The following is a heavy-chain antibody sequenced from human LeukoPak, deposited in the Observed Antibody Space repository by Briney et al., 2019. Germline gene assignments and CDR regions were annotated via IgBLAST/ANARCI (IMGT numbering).Heavy chain of an antibody. J-gene: IGHJ6*02. V-gene: IGHV3-53*01. CDR3: ARRGSNREDCSSTDCYGYGMDV. CDR2: ISSGGTT. D-gene: IGHD2-2*01. CDR1: GFIVSSNY. Sequence: PGGSLRLSCAVSGFIVSSNYMSWVRQAPGKGLESVSVISSGGTTYYADSVKGRFTMSRDNSQNTLYLHMNSLRADDTAVYFCARRGSNREDCSSTDCYGYGMDVWGQGTTVTVSS.